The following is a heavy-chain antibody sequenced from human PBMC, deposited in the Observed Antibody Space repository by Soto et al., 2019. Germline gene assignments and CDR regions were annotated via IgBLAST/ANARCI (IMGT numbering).Heavy chain of an antibody. V-gene: IGHV4-4*02. D-gene: IGHD6-19*01. J-gene: IGHJ6*02. CDR1: GGSISSSNW. CDR2: IYHSGST. Sequence: SETLSLTCAVSGGSISSSNWWSWVRQPPGKGLEWIGEIYHSGSTNYNPSLKSRVTISVDKSKNQFSLKLSSVTAADTAVYYCARGVGGLDYYYGMDVWGQGTTVTVS. CDR3: ARGVGGLDYYYGMDV.